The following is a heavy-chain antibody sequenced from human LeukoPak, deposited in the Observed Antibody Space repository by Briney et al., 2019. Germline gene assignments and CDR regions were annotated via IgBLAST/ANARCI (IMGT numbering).Heavy chain of an antibody. CDR3: ARDKVKPSLRYYYYYGMDV. D-gene: IGHD4-11*01. V-gene: IGHV3-33*01. J-gene: IGHJ6*02. CDR2: IWYDGSNK. CDR1: GFTFSSYG. Sequence: GGSLRLSCAASGFTFSSYGMHWVRQAPGKGLEWVAVIWYDGSNKYYADSVKGRLTISRDNSKNTLYLQMNSLRAEDTAVYYCARDKVKPSLRYYYYYGMDVWGQGTTVTVSS.